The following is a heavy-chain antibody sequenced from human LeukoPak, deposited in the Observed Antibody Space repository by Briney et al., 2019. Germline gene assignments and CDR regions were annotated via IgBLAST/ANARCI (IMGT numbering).Heavy chain of an antibody. V-gene: IGHV3-21*01. J-gene: IGHJ4*02. D-gene: IGHD5-18*01. CDR2: ISSSSSYI. CDR3: ARVTNTAGFYFDY. Sequence: GGSLRLSCAASGFTFSSYSMNWVRQAPGKGLEWVSSISSSSSYIYYADSVKGRFTISRDNAKNSLYLQMNSLRAEDTAVYSCARVTNTAGFYFDYWGQGTLVTVSS. CDR1: GFTFSSYS.